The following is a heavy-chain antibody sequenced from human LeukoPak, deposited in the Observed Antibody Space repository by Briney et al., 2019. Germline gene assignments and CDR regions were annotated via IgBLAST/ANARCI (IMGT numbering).Heavy chain of an antibody. CDR2: IIPIFGTA. D-gene: IGHD3-22*01. CDR3: ARPDSSGYFFDY. V-gene: IGHV1-69*05. CDR1: GGTFSSYA. Sequence: SVKVSCKASGGTFSSYAISWVRQAPGQGLEWMGGIIPIFGTANYAQKFQGRVTMTRDTSTSTVYMELSSLRSEDTAVYYCARPDSSGYFFDYWGQGTLVTVSS. J-gene: IGHJ4*02.